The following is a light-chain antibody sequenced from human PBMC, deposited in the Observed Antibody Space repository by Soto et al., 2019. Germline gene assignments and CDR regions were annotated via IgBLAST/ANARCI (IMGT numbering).Light chain of an antibody. CDR2: DVD. Sequence: QSALTQPPSASESPGQLVTISCSGTLGDVGGYYYVSWYQHHPGRAPKLLIYDVDKRPPGVPSRFSGSKSGNTASLTVSGLQADDEADYYCLSYGGNNNYVFGTGTQLTVL. V-gene: IGLV2-8*01. J-gene: IGLJ1*01. CDR3: LSYGGNNNYV. CDR1: LGDVGGYYY.